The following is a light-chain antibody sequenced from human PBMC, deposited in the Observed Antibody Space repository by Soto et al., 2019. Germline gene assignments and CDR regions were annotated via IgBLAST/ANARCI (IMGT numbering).Light chain of an antibody. Sequence: EIVLTQSPGTLSLSPGERATLSCRASQSVSSNYLAWYQQKPGQAPRLLIYGASSMATGIPDRFSGSGSGTDFTLTISRLEPEDFAVYYCQQYGSSPRVTFGGGTKVEFK. CDR3: QQYGSSPRVT. CDR2: GAS. J-gene: IGKJ4*01. V-gene: IGKV3-20*01. CDR1: QSVSSNY.